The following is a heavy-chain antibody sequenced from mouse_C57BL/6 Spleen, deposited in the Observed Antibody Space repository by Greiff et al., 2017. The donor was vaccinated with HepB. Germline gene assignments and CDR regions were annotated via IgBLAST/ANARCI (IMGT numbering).Heavy chain of an antibody. CDR3: ARTSSGYRVFFDY. D-gene: IGHD3-2*02. J-gene: IGHJ2*01. CDR2: IHPNSGST. CDR1: GYTFTSYW. Sequence: VQLKQPGAELVKPGASVKLSCKASGYTFTSYWMHWVKQRPGQGLEWIGMIHPNSGSTNYNEKFKSKATLTVDKSSSTAYMQLSSLTSEDSAVYYCARTSSGYRVFFDYWGQGTTLTVSS. V-gene: IGHV1-64*01.